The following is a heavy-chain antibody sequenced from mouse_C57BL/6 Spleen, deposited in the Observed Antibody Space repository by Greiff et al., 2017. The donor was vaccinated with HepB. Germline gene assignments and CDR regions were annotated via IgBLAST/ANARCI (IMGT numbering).Heavy chain of an antibody. CDR1: GYAFSSSW. J-gene: IGHJ2*01. CDR2: IYPGDGDT. Sequence: VKLQESGPELVKPGASVKISCKASGYAFSSSWMNWVKQRPGKGLEWIGRIYPGDGDTNYNGKFKGKATLTADKSSSTAYMQLSSLTSEDSAVYFCARYPHYYGSGTYYFDYWGQGTTLTVSS. D-gene: IGHD1-1*01. V-gene: IGHV1-82*01. CDR3: ARYPHYYGSGTYYFDY.